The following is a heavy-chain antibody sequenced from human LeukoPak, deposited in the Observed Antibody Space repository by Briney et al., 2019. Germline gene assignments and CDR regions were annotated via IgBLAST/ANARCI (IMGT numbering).Heavy chain of an antibody. V-gene: IGHV6-1*01. D-gene: IGHD7-27*01. CDR2: TYYRSRWYN. J-gene: IGHJ4*02. CDR1: GDSVSSNSAA. CDR3: AREGPTGDLFDY. Sequence: SQTLSLTCAISGDSVSSNSAAWNWIRQSPSRGLEWLGRTYYRSRWYNDYAVSVKIRITINPDTSKNQFSLQLNSLTPEDTAVYYCAREGPTGDLFDYWGQGTLVTVSS.